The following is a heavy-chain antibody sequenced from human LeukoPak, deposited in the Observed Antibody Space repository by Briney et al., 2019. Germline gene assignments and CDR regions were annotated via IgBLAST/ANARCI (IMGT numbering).Heavy chain of an antibody. CDR1: GDSISSTTNY. Sequence: NPSQTLSLTCTVSGDSISSTTNYWPWIRQPAGKGLEWVGRIYTSGRTYYNSYNPSLKSRVTISVDTSKNHFSLKLTSATAADTAVYYCARGTTAKAGDAFDVWGQGTMVTVSS. CDR2: IYTSGRT. D-gene: IGHD2/OR15-2a*01. J-gene: IGHJ3*01. V-gene: IGHV4-61*02. CDR3: ARGTTAKAGDAFDV.